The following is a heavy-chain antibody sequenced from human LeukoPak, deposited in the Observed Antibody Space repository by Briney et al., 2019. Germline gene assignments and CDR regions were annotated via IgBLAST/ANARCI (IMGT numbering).Heavy chain of an antibody. CDR1: GYTFTSYD. D-gene: IGHD3-16*02. CDR2: MNPNSGNT. J-gene: IGHJ4*02. Sequence: PWASVKVSCKASGYTFTSYDINWVRQATGQGLEWMGWMNPNSGNTGYAQKFRGRVTMTRNTSISTAYMELSSLRSEDTAVYYCARVWGSYRYPFNYWGQGTLVTVSS. V-gene: IGHV1-8*01. CDR3: ARVWGSYRYPFNY.